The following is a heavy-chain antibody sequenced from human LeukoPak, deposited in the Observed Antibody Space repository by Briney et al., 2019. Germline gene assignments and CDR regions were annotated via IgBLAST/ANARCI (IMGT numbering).Heavy chain of an antibody. J-gene: IGHJ6*02. CDR3: ARDPGGYGMDV. V-gene: IGHV4-59*06. CDR1: GGSISSYY. Sequence: PSETLSLTCTVSGGSISSYYWSWIRQHPGKGLEWIGYIYYSGSTYYNPSLKSRVTISVDTSKNQFSLKLSSVTAADTAVYYCARDPGGYGMDVWGQGTTVTVSS. D-gene: IGHD5-24*01. CDR2: IYYSGST.